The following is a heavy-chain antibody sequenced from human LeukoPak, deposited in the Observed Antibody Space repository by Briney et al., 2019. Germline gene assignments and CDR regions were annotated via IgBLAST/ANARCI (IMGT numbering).Heavy chain of an antibody. V-gene: IGHV1-69*05. J-gene: IGHJ4*02. D-gene: IGHD6-6*01. CDR3: ARALAARPDY. CDR2: IIPIFGTA. CDR1: GGTFSSYA. Sequence: VASVKVSCKAAGGTFSSYAISWVRQAPGQGLEWMGGIIPIFGTANYAQKFQGRVTITTDESTSTAYMELSSLRSEDTAVYYCARALAARPDYWGQGTLVTVSS.